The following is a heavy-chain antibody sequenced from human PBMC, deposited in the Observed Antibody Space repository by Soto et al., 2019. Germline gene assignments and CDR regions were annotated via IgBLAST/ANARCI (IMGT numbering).Heavy chain of an antibody. J-gene: IGHJ3*02. CDR1: GGSISSGGYY. CDR3: ARFYMVRGVMGAFDI. Sequence: QVQLQESGPGLVKPSQTLSLTCTVSGGSISSGGYYWSWIRQHPGKGLEWIGYIYYIGSTYYNPSLKSRVAISVDTSKSQFPLKLSSVTAADTAVYYCARFYMVRGVMGAFDIWGQGTMVTVSS. D-gene: IGHD3-10*01. V-gene: IGHV4-31*03. CDR2: IYYIGST.